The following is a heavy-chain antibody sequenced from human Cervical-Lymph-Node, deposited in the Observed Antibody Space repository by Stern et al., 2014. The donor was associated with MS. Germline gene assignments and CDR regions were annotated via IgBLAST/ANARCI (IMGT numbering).Heavy chain of an antibody. CDR3: ARTLLLLFGDFSSRWFDP. CDR1: GFSLRKAGMG. CDR2: LFSNDEK. D-gene: IGHD2-21*01. J-gene: IGHJ5*02. V-gene: IGHV2-26*01. Sequence: QIPLKESGPVLVKSTETLTLTCTVSGFSLRKAGMGVSWIRQPTGKALEWLAHLFSNDEKSYRTSLKSRLTISKATSKSQVVLTMTNMDPLDTATYYCARTLLLLFGDFSSRWFDPWGQGTLVTVSS.